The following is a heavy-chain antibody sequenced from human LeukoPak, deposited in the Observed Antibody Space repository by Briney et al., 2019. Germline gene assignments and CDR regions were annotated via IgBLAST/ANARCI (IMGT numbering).Heavy chain of an antibody. Sequence: ASVKVSCKTSGYIFTNYGFSWVRQAPGQGLEWMGWINPNSGGTNYAQKFQGRVTMTRDTSISTAYMELSRLRSDDTAVYYCARGLHHIVLVPAAIEEGDYWGQGTLVTVSS. J-gene: IGHJ4*02. CDR3: ARGLHHIVLVPAAIEEGDY. D-gene: IGHD2-2*01. V-gene: IGHV1-2*02. CDR1: GYIFTNYG. CDR2: INPNSGGT.